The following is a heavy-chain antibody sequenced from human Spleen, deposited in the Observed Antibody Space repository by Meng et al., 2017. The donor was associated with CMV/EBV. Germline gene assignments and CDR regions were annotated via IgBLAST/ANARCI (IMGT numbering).Heavy chain of an antibody. CDR2: TYYRSQWYT. D-gene: IGHD2-21*02. CDR1: GDRISSNNVA. J-gene: IGHJ5*02. V-gene: IGHV6-1*01. Sequence: SQTLSLTCDISGDRISSNNVAWNWIRQSPSRGLEWRGRTYYRSQWYTDYAVSVNSRITINPDTCKNQFSLHLNSVTPEDTAVYSCARDRGFVVVTSGNCCVPWGQGTRVTVSS. CDR3: ARDRGFVVVTSGNCCVP.